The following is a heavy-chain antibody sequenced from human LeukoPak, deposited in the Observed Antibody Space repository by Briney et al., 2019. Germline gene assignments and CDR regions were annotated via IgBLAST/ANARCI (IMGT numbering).Heavy chain of an antibody. CDR3: ARDGIAAAGKTYFLDY. V-gene: IGHV3-20*04. J-gene: IGHJ4*02. Sequence: PGGSLRLSCAASGFDFDDYGMSWVRQAPGKGLQWVSNINWNGDRTAYGDSVKGRFTISRDTAKNSLYLQMNSLRDEDTAVYYCARDGIAAAGKTYFLDYWGQGTLVTVSS. CDR1: GFDFDDYG. D-gene: IGHD6-13*01. CDR2: INWNGDRT.